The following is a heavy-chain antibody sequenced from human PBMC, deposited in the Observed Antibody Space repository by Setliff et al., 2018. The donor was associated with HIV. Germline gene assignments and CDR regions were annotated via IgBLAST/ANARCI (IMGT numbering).Heavy chain of an antibody. Sequence: SETLSLTCTVSGDSISSVSYSWGWIRQPPGKGLEWSGYMYSGGNTYYKPSLKSRVTISVDTSKNQFSLRLSSVTAADTAVYYCARGGGPDTNFDSWGRGTRVTVSS. V-gene: IGHV4-39*07. CDR2: MYSGGNT. CDR1: GDSISSVSYS. CDR3: ARGGGPDTNFDS. J-gene: IGHJ4*02.